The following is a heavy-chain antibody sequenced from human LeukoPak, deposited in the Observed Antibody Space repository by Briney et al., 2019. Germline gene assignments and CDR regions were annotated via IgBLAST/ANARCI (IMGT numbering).Heavy chain of an antibody. J-gene: IGHJ3*02. Sequence: GGSLRLSCAASGFTFSSYSMNWVRQAPGKGLEWVSSISSSSSYIYYADSVKGRFTISRDNAKNSLYLQMNSLRAEDTAVYYCARDRDVVVVAATLDAFDIWGQGTMVTVSS. CDR1: GFTFSSYS. V-gene: IGHV3-21*01. D-gene: IGHD2-15*01. CDR3: ARDRDVVVVAATLDAFDI. CDR2: ISSSSSYI.